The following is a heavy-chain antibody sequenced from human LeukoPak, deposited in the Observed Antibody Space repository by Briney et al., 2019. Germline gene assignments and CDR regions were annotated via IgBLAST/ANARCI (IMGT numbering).Heavy chain of an antibody. D-gene: IGHD2-15*01. CDR3: ARGIVVVAATREPWFDP. CDR1: GYTFTSYY. J-gene: IGHJ5*02. Sequence: ASVKVSCKASGYTFTSYYMHWVRQAPGQGLEWMGIINPSGGSTSYAQKFQGRVTMTRDMSTSTVYMELSSLRSEDTAVYYCARGIVVVAATREPWFDPWGQGTLVTVSS. V-gene: IGHV1-46*01. CDR2: INPSGGST.